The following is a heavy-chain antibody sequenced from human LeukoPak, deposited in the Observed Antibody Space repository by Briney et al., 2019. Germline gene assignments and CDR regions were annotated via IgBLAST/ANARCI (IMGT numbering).Heavy chain of an antibody. Sequence: GGSLRLSCAASGFTFSSYGMHWVRQAPGKGLEWVSYISSSSSTIYYADSVKGRFTISRDNAKNSLYLQMNSLRAEDTAVYYCARTYSSSWYFHFDYWGQGTLVTVSS. CDR3: ARTYSSSWYFHFDY. J-gene: IGHJ4*02. D-gene: IGHD6-13*01. CDR2: ISSSSSTI. V-gene: IGHV3-48*04. CDR1: GFTFSSYG.